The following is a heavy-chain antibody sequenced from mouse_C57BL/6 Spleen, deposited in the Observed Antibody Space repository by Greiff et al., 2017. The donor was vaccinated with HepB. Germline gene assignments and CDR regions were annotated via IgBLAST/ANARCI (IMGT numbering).Heavy chain of an antibody. D-gene: IGHD2-2*01. CDR3: TPSTMVTRGFAY. Sequence: DVKLQESEAELVRPGASVKLSCTASGFNIKDYYMHWVKQRPEQGLEWIGRIDPEDGDTEYAPKFQGKATMTADTSSNTAYLQLSSLTSEDTAVYYCTPSTMVTRGFAYWGQGTLVTVSA. CDR1: GFNIKDYY. V-gene: IGHV14-1*01. J-gene: IGHJ3*01. CDR2: IDPEDGDT.